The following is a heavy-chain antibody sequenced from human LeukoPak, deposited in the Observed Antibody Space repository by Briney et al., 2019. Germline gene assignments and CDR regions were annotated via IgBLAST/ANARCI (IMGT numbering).Heavy chain of an antibody. J-gene: IGHJ4*02. D-gene: IGHD6-13*01. Sequence: GGSLRLSCAASGFSFSSYAMHWVRQAPGKGREWVAVVSYDGSNKDSADSVKGRFIISRDNTNNTLYLQMNRLRPDDTAVYYCARDTAGYSSKFDYWGQGTLVTVSS. CDR3: ARDTAGYSSKFDY. V-gene: IGHV3-30-3*01. CDR1: GFSFSSYA. CDR2: VSYDGSNK.